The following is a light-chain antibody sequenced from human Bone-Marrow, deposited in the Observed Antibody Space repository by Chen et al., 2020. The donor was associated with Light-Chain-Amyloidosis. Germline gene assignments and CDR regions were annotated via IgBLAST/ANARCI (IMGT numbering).Light chain of an antibody. CDR1: SSDVGGYKF. V-gene: IGLV2-14*03. J-gene: IGLJ2*01. CDR3: SSFTSSTTVV. CDR2: DVS. Sequence: QSALTQPASVSGSPGQSITISCTGTSSDVGGYKFVSWYQQHPGKAPKVVIFDVSNRPSGVSDRFSGSKSGNTASLTSSGLQAEDEADYYCSSFTSSTTVVFGGGTKVTVL.